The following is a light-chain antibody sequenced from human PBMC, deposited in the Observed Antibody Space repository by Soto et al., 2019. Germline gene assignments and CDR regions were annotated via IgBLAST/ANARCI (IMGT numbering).Light chain of an antibody. V-gene: IGKV3-11*01. J-gene: IGKJ1*01. CDR1: QSVGSY. CDR3: QQRGNWPVT. Sequence: IVLTQSPATLSLSPGERATLSCRASQSVGSYFAWYQQKPGQAPRLLIYDASNRATGILARFSGSGSGTDFTLTISSLEPDDFAVYYCQQRGNWPVTFGQGTRVDIK. CDR2: DAS.